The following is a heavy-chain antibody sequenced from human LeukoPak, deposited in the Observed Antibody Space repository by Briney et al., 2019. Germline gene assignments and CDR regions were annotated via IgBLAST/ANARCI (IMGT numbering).Heavy chain of an antibody. CDR3: ARERITVGLDY. D-gene: IGHD3-10*01. J-gene: IGHJ4*02. V-gene: IGHV3-9*01. CDR2: ISWNSGSI. Sequence: GGSLRLSCAASGFTFDDYAMHWVRQAPGKGLEWVSGISWNSGSIGYADSVKGRFTISRDNAKNSLYLQMNSLRAEDTALYYCARERITVGLDYWGQGTLVTVSS. CDR1: GFTFDDYA.